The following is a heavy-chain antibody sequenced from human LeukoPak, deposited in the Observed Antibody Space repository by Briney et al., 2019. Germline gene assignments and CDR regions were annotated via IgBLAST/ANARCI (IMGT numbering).Heavy chain of an antibody. CDR3: ARTDSSGWWGY. V-gene: IGHV4-59*01. Sequence: SETLSLTCTDSGGSISSYYWSWIRQPPGKGLEWIGYIYYSGSTNYTPSLKSRVTISVDTSKNQFSLKLSSVTAADTAVYYCARTDSSGWWGYWGQGTLVTVSS. CDR2: IYYSGST. CDR1: GGSISSYY. J-gene: IGHJ4*02. D-gene: IGHD6-19*01.